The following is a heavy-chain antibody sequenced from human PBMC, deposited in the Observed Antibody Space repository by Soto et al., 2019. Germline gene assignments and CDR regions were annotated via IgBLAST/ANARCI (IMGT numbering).Heavy chain of an antibody. V-gene: IGHV5-51*01. CDR2: IYPGDSDT. CDR3: ARYCSSSSCSQFYGMDV. Sequence: PGASLKISWKGYGDSFTSYWIGWVRQMPGKGPEWMGIIYPGDSDTRYSPSFQGHVTIAADKSISTAYLQGSSLKASDTAMYYCARYCSSSSCSQFYGMDVWGQGTTVTVS. CDR1: GDSFTSYW. J-gene: IGHJ6*02. D-gene: IGHD2-15*01.